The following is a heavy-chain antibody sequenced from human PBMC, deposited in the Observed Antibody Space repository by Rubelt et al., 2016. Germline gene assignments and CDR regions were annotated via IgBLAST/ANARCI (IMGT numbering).Heavy chain of an antibody. CDR3: ARDRIRIAARQGWYFDL. Sequence: QVQLVQSGAEVKKPGASVKVSCKASGYTFTSYGISWVRQAPGQGLEWMGWISAYNGNTNYAQKLKVRVTMTTETSTSTAYMELRSLRSDDTAVYYCARDRIRIAARQGWYFDLWGRGTLVTVSS. J-gene: IGHJ2*01. CDR2: ISAYNGNT. CDR1: GYTFTSYG. D-gene: IGHD6-6*01. V-gene: IGHV1-18*01.